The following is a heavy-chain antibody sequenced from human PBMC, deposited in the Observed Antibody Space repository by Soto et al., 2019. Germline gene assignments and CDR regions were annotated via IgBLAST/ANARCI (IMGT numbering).Heavy chain of an antibody. CDR3: ARVPMESSGWPQGFDY. V-gene: IGHV4-30-4*01. J-gene: IGHJ4*02. CDR2: IYYSGST. CDR1: GGSISSGDYY. D-gene: IGHD6-19*01. Sequence: PSETLSLTCTVSGGSISSGDYYWSWIRQPPGKGLEWIGYIYYSGSTYYNPSLKSQVTISVDTSKSQFSLKLSSVTAADTAVYYCARVPMESSGWPQGFDYWGQGTLVTVSS.